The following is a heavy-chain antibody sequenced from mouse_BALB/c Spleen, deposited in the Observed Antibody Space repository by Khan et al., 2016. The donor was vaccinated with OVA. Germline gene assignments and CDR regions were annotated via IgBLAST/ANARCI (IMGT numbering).Heavy chain of an antibody. CDR2: MNTYTGEP. CDR3: VRFNGGY. V-gene: IGHV9-3-1*01. CDR1: GYTFNDYV. Sequence: QIQLVQSGPELKKPGETVKISCKAFGYTFNDYVMNWVKQSPGEGLKWRGWMNTYTGEPTYADDFEGRFAFSLETSANTAFLQISCLKDEDTATYVCVRFNGGYWGQGTALTVSA. J-gene: IGHJ2*01.